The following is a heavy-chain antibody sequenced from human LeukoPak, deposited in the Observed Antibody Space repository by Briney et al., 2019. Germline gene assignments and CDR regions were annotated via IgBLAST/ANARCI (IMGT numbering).Heavy chain of an antibody. CDR3: ARDDPIKGCSGGSCWFDP. Sequence: ASVKVSCKAFGYTFTSNYMHWVRQAPGQGPEWMGVISPSGGSTTYAQKFQGRVTLTRDMSTSTDYLELSSLRSEDTAVYYCARDDPIKGCSGGSCWFDPWGQGTLVTVSS. CDR1: GYTFTSNY. J-gene: IGHJ5*02. D-gene: IGHD2-15*01. V-gene: IGHV1-46*01. CDR2: ISPSGGST.